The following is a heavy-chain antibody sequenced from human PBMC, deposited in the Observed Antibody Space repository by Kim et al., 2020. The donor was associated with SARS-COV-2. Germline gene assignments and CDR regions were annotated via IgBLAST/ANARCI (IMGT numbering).Heavy chain of an antibody. J-gene: IGHJ3*02. CDR3: ARVWDGAFDI. CDR2: NP. Sequence: NPTYAKGVTGRFVFSLNTSVSTAYLQISSLKAEDTAVYYCARVWDGAFDIWGQGTMVTVSS. V-gene: IGHV7-4-1*02. D-gene: IGHD1-26*01.